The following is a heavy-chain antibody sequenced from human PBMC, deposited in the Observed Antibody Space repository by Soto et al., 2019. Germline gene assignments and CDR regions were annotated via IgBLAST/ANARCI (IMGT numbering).Heavy chain of an antibody. Sequence: QVQLVQSGAEEKKPGASVKVSCKASGYTFTSYGMHWVRQAPGQRLEWMGWINAGYGTTKYSQKFQGRVTITRDTSASTAYMELSSLRSEDTAVYYCARVATPIAAAGEYGMDVWGQGTTVTVSS. CDR3: ARVATPIAAAGEYGMDV. CDR1: GYTFTSYG. D-gene: IGHD6-13*01. CDR2: INAGYGTT. V-gene: IGHV1-3*05. J-gene: IGHJ6*02.